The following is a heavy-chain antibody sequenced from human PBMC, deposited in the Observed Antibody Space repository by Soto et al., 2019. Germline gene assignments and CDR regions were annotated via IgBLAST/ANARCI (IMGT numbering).Heavy chain of an antibody. CDR3: ARDTEYGEAS. V-gene: IGHV1-69*08. CDR1: GGTFSSYT. Sequence: QVQLVQSGAEVKKPGSSVKVSCKASGGTFSSYTISWVRPAPGQGLEWMGRIIPIRGIANYAQKFQGRVTISADTSTSTAYMELRSLRSEDTAVYYCARDTEYGEASWGQGTLVTVSS. J-gene: IGHJ5*02. CDR2: IIPIRGIA. D-gene: IGHD4-17*01.